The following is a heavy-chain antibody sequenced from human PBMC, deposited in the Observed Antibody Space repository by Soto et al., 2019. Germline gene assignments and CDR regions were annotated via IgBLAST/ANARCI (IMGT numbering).Heavy chain of an antibody. V-gene: IGHV3-21*01. CDR1: GFTFSSYS. Sequence: EVQLVESGGGLVKPGGSLRLSCAASGFTFSSYSMNWVRQAPGKGLEWVSSISSSSSYIYYADSVKGRFTISRGNAKNSLYLQMNSLRAEDTAVYYCARGRGAAGTDSVQYYGMDVWGQGTTVTVSS. J-gene: IGHJ6*02. CDR2: ISSSSSYI. CDR3: ARGRGAAGTDSVQYYGMDV. D-gene: IGHD6-13*01.